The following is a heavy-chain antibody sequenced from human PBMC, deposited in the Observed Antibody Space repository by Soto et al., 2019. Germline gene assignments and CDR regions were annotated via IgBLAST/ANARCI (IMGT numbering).Heavy chain of an antibody. Sequence: GASVKVSCKASGYTFTGYYMHWVRQAPGQGLEWMGWINPNSGGTNYAQKFQGWVTMTRDTSISTAYMELSRLRSDDTAVYYCARAVPAARIYYYYYGMDVWGQGTTVTVSS. CDR2: INPNSGGT. D-gene: IGHD2-2*01. CDR1: GYTFTGYY. V-gene: IGHV1-2*04. J-gene: IGHJ6*02. CDR3: ARAVPAARIYYYYYGMDV.